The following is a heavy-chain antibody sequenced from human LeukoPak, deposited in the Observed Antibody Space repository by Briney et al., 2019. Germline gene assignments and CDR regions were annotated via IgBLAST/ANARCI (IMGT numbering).Heavy chain of an antibody. Sequence: GGSLRLSCAAAAVTTINNCMSWGRRDAGEGLEWVANIKEDGSEKYYVDSVKGRFTISRDNAKNSLYLQMNSLRAEDTAIYYCASGRQLGYWGQGTLVTVSS. CDR3: ASGRQLGY. V-gene: IGHV3-7*01. J-gene: IGHJ4*02. D-gene: IGHD6-6*01. CDR1: AVTTINNC. CDR2: IKEDGSEK.